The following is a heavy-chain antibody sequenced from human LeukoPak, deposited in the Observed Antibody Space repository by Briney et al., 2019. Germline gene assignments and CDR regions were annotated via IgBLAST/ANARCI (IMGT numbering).Heavy chain of an antibody. V-gene: IGHV3-9*01. D-gene: IGHD3-3*01. Sequence: GGSLRLSCATSGFTFDNFAMHWVRQAPGKGLEWVSGITWNGRSIGYADSVKGRFSISRDNSKNTLYLQMNSLRAEDTAVYYCANSYDFWSGFDYWGQGTLVTVSS. CDR2: ITWNGRSI. CDR3: ANSYDFWSGFDY. CDR1: GFTFDNFA. J-gene: IGHJ4*02.